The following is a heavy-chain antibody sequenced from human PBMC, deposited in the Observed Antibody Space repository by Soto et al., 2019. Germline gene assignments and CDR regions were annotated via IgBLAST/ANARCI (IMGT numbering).Heavy chain of an antibody. CDR1: GYTFTSYA. CDR3: ARGIWNDHTYYYDS. D-gene: IGHD1-1*01. J-gene: IGHJ4*02. CDR2: INAGDGKT. Sequence: ASVKVSCKASGYTFTSYALHWLRQAPGQRLEWMGWINAGDGKTKYSQKFQGRVTITRDTSASTVYLVLSSLTSEDTAVYYCARGIWNDHTYYYDSWGQRTLVTVSS. V-gene: IGHV1-3*01.